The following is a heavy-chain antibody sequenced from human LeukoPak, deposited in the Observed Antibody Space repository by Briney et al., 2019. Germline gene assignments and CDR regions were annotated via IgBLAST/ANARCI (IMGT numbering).Heavy chain of an antibody. J-gene: IGHJ4*02. D-gene: IGHD5-12*01. Sequence: ASVKVSCKASGYTFTSYYMHWVRQAPGQGLEWMGIINPSGGSTSYAQKFQGRVTMTRDTSISTSYMELSRLTSDDTAVYYCARDTPRYSAYNLDPFDYWGQGTLVTVSS. CDR3: ARDTPRYSAYNLDPFDY. V-gene: IGHV1-46*01. CDR1: GYTFTSYY. CDR2: INPSGGST.